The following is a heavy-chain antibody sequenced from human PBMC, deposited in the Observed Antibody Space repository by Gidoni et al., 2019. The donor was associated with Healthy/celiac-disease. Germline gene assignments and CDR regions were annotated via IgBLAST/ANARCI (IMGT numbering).Heavy chain of an antibody. J-gene: IGHJ4*02. D-gene: IGHD6-13*01. CDR1: GFTFSSYS. Sequence: EVQLVESGGGLVKTGGSLRLFCAASGFTFSSYSMNWVRQAPGKGLEWVSSISSSSSYIYYADSVKGRFTISRDNAKNSLYLQMNSLRAEDTAVYYCARDEEGYSSSWGLDYWGQGTLVTVSS. CDR2: ISSSSSYI. V-gene: IGHV3-21*01. CDR3: ARDEEGYSSSWGLDY.